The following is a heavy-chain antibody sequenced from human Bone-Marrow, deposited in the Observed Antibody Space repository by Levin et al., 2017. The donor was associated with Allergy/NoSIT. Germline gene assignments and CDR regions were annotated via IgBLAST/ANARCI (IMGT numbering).Heavy chain of an antibody. Sequence: AASVKVSCVGSGFTFSIFGINWVRQAPGKGLEWVSYIGRSDSNVIGRSIRSTYYADSVRGRFTISRDDSKNMVFLQMDSLTVEDTAVYYCAKGPIEVAGRVLDFWGQGTLVTVSS. CDR3: AKGPIEVAGRVLDF. V-gene: IGHV3-48*04. CDR1: GFTFSIFG. J-gene: IGHJ4*02. CDR2: IGRSDSNVIGRSIRST. D-gene: IGHD2-21*01.